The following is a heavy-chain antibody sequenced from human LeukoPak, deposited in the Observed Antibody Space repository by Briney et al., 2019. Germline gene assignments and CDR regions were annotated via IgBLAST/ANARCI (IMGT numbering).Heavy chain of an antibody. CDR3: ARQLVVNYDFWSGYFLDY. CDR2: INTNTGNP. Sequence: GASVKVSCKASGYTFTNYAMNWVRQAPGQGLEWVGWINTNTGNPTYAQAFTGRFVFSLDTSVSTAYLQISSLKAEDTAVYYCARQLVVNYDFWSGYFLDYWGQGTLVTVSS. D-gene: IGHD3-3*01. V-gene: IGHV7-4-1*02. J-gene: IGHJ4*02. CDR1: GYTFTNYA.